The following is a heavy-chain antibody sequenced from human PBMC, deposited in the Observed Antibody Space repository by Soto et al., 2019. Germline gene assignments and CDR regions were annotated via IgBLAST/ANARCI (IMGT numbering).Heavy chain of an antibody. Sequence: EVQLVESGGGLGKPGGSLRLSCAASGFTFSSYSMNWVRQAPGKGLEWISTITTSGTSIYYADSVKDRFTISRDNAKSSLYRQMNSLRVEDTAVYYCARVQWLASHIWGKGTMVTVSS. D-gene: IGHD6-19*01. V-gene: IGHV3-21*01. CDR2: ITTSGTSI. CDR1: GFTFSSYS. CDR3: ARVQWLASHI. J-gene: IGHJ3*02.